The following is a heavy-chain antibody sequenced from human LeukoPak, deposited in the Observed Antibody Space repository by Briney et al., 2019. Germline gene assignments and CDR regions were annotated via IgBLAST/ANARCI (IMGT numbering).Heavy chain of an antibody. Sequence: GESLKISCKGSGYSFNSYWIGWVRQMPGKGLEWMGIIHPGDSDTRYSPSFQGQVTISADKSISTAYLQWSSLKASDTAMYYCARLRGPREKMATITVGWFDPWGQGTLVTVSS. CDR2: IHPGDSDT. J-gene: IGHJ5*02. V-gene: IGHV5-51*01. CDR1: GYSFNSYW. D-gene: IGHD5-24*01. CDR3: ARLRGPREKMATITVGWFDP.